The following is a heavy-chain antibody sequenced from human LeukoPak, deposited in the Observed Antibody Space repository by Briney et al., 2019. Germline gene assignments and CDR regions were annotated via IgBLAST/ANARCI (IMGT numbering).Heavy chain of an antibody. Sequence: PGGSLRLSCAASGFTFSSYAMHWVRQAPGKGLEWVAVISYDGSNKYYADSVKGRFTISRDNSKNTLYLQMNSLRAEDTAVYYCAKSRGSSSWYAGDYWGQGTLVTVSS. CDR2: ISYDGSNK. CDR3: AKSRGSSSWYAGDY. D-gene: IGHD6-13*01. CDR1: GFTFSSYA. J-gene: IGHJ4*02. V-gene: IGHV3-30-3*02.